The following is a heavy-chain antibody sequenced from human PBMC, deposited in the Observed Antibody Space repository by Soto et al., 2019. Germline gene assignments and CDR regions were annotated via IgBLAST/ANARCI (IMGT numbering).Heavy chain of an antibody. Sequence: QVQLQESGPGLVKPSQTLSLTCTVSGGSISSGGYYWSWIRQHPGKGLEWIGYIYYSGSTYYNPSLKSRVTISVDTSKNQFSLKLSSVTAAETAVYYCARDPAPHYYGSGSALGWFDPWGQGTLVTVSS. CDR2: IYYSGST. CDR1: GGSISSGGYY. CDR3: ARDPAPHYYGSGSALGWFDP. V-gene: IGHV4-31*03. J-gene: IGHJ5*02. D-gene: IGHD3-10*01.